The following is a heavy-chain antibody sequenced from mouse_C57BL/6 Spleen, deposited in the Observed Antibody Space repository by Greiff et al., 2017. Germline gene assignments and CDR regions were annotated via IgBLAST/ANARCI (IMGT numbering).Heavy chain of an antibody. CDR3: ARNERDDYDPWFAY. CDR1: GFSLTSYA. CDR2: IWTGGGT. D-gene: IGHD2-4*01. Sequence: VKLVESGPGLVAPSQSLSITCTVSGFSLTSYAISWVRQPPGKGLEWLGVIWTGGGTNYNSALKSRLSISKDNSKSQVFLKMNSLQTDDTARYYCARNERDDYDPWFAYWGQGTLVTVSA. J-gene: IGHJ3*01. V-gene: IGHV2-9-1*01.